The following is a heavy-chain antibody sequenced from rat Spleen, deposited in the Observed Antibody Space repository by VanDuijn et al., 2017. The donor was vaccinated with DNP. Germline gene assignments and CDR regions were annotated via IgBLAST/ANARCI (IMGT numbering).Heavy chain of an antibody. CDR3: ARLRLEWALRAMDA. D-gene: IGHD1-1*01. CDR1: GYSITSNY. CDR2: ISYSGSP. V-gene: IGHV3-1*01. J-gene: IGHJ4*01. Sequence: EVQLQESGPGLVKPSQSLSLTCSVPGYSITSNYWGWIRKFPGNKMEWIVHISYSGSPKYNPSLKSRISITKDTSKNQFFLQLDYVITEDTATYYCARLRLEWALRAMDAWGQGTSVTVSS.